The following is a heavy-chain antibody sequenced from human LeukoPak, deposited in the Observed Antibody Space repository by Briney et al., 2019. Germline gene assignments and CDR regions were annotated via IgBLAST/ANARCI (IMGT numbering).Heavy chain of an antibody. CDR2: ISSSGSTI. CDR3: ARVWVLSAMDV. D-gene: IGHD3-16*01. J-gene: IGHJ6*03. CDR1: GFTFSVYY. V-gene: IGHV3-11*01. Sequence: PGGSLRLSCAAAGFTFSVYYMSWIRQAPGKGLEWVSYISSSGSTIYYADSVKGRFTISRDNAKNSLYLQMNSLRAEDTAVYYCARVWVLSAMDVWGKGTTVTVSS.